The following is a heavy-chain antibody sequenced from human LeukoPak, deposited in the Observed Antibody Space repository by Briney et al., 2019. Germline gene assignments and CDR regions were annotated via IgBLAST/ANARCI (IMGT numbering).Heavy chain of an antibody. Sequence: PGGSLRLSCAASGFTVSSNYMSWVRQAPGKGLEWVSVIYSGGSTYYTDSVKGRFTISRDNSKNTLYLQMNSLRAEDAAVYYCASGWFGELTLGYWGQGTLVTVSS. CDR1: GFTVSSNY. V-gene: IGHV3-66*01. D-gene: IGHD3-10*01. J-gene: IGHJ4*02. CDR3: ASGWFGELTLGY. CDR2: IYSGGST.